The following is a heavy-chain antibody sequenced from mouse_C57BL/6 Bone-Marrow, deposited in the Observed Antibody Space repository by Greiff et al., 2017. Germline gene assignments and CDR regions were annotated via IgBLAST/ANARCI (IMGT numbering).Heavy chain of an antibody. CDR2: IYPGSGSP. J-gene: IGHJ2*01. D-gene: IGHD1-2*01. CDR1: GYPFTSSW. CDR3: ARDYYGPGYYFDY. V-gene: IGHV1-55*01. Sequence: VQLQQPGAELVKPGASVKMSCKASGYPFTSSWITWVKQRPGQGLEWIGDIYPGSGSPNSNEKFKSKATLTVDTSSSTAYMQLSSLTSEDSAVYYCARDYYGPGYYFDYRGQGTTLTVSS.